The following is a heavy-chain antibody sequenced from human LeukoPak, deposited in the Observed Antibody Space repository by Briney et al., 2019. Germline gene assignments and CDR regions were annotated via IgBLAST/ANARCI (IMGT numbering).Heavy chain of an antibody. J-gene: IGHJ4*02. CDR1: GYTFTGYY. CDR3: ARSTRGSYSNFDY. V-gene: IGHV1-2*02. Sequence: GASVKVSCKASGYTFTGYYMHWVRQAPGQGLEWMGWINPNSGGTNYAQKFQGRVTMTRDTSISTAYMELSRLRSDDTAVYYCARSTRGSYSNFDYWGQGTLVTVSS. D-gene: IGHD1-26*01. CDR2: INPNSGGT.